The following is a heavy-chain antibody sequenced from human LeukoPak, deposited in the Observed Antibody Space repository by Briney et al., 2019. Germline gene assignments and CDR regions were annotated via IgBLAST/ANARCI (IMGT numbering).Heavy chain of an antibody. V-gene: IGHV3-7*01. J-gene: IGHJ4*02. CDR3: AREGYYDILTGYSYYFDY. Sequence: GGSLRLSCAASGFTFSSYWMSWVRQAPGKGLEWVANIKQDGSEKYYVDSVKGRFTISRDNAKNSLYLQMNSLRVEDTAVYYCAREGYYDILTGYSYYFDYWGQGTLVTVSS. CDR1: GFTFSSYW. CDR2: IKQDGSEK. D-gene: IGHD3-9*01.